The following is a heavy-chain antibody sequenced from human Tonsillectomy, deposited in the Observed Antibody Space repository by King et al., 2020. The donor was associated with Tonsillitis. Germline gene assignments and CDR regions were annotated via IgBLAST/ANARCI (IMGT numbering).Heavy chain of an antibody. D-gene: IGHD4-23*01. Sequence: VQLVESGGGLVQPGGSPRLSCAVSGFTFSSYWMTWVRQAPGKGLEWVASIKQDGSEEYYVDSVKGRFTISRDNTKNSLFLQMNSLRAEDTAVYYCARDRPEYGGNFDCLDYWGQGPLVTVSS. V-gene: IGHV3-7*03. CDR1: GFTFSSYW. CDR3: ARDRPEYGGNFDCLDY. CDR2: IKQDGSEE. J-gene: IGHJ4*02.